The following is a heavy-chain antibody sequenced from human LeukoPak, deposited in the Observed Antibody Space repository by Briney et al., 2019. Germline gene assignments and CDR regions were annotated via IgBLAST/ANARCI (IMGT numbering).Heavy chain of an antibody. CDR3: ARHGYSSSSWSLYYYYGMDV. Sequence: SETLSLTCTVSGGSISSSSYYWGWIRQPPGKGVEWIGSIYYSGSTYYNPSLKSRVTISVDTSKNQFSMKLSSVTAADTAVYYCARHGYSSSSWSLYYYYGMDVWGQGTTVTVSS. CDR2: IYYSGST. CDR1: GGSISSSSYY. V-gene: IGHV4-39*01. J-gene: IGHJ6*02. D-gene: IGHD6-13*01.